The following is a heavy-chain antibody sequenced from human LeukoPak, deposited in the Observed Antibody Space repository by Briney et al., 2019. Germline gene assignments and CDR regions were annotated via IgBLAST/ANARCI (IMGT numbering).Heavy chain of an antibody. D-gene: IGHD3-3*01. CDR3: AQQIFGVAAFDY. V-gene: IGHV4-61*02. J-gene: IGHJ4*02. CDR2: IYTSGST. CDR1: GGSISSGSYY. Sequence: PSETLSLTCTVSGGSISSGSYYWSWIRQPAGKGLEWIGRIYTSGSTNYNPSLKSRVTISVDRSKNQFSLKLSSVTAADTAVYYCAQQIFGVAAFDYWGQGTLVTVSS.